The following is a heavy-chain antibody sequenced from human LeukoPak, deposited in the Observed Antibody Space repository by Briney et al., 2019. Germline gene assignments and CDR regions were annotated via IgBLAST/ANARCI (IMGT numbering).Heavy chain of an antibody. V-gene: IGHV1-2*02. J-gene: IGHJ2*01. D-gene: IGHD6-13*01. CDR1: GYTFTGYY. Sequence: GASVKVSCKASGYTFTGYYMHWVRQAPGQGLEWMGWINPNSGGTNYAQKFQGRVTMTRDTSISTAYMELSRLRSDDTAVYYCARVGSSSWYRWYFDLWGRGTLVTVSS. CDR3: ARVGSSSWYRWYFDL. CDR2: INPNSGGT.